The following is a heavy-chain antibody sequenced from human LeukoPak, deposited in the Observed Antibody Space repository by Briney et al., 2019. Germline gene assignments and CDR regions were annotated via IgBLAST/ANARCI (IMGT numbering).Heavy chain of an antibody. D-gene: IGHD3-10*01. CDR1: GGSISSGGYY. CDR2: ISYSGNT. J-gene: IGHJ4*02. V-gene: IGHV4-31*03. Sequence: SETLSLTCTLSGGSISSGGYYWSWIRQHPGKGLEWIGYISYSGNTYYNPSLKTRLTISLDTSQNQFCLNVSSVTAADTAVYYCAGVDLNMVRGVQDWGQGTLVTVSS. CDR3: AGVDLNMVRGVQD.